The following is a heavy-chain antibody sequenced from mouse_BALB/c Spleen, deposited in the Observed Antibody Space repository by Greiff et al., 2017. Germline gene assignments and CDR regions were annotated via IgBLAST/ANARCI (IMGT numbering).Heavy chain of an antibody. CDR2: ISSGGGST. CDR1: GFAFSSYD. CDR3: GRLTVSYWYLDV. V-gene: IGHV5-12-1*01. Sequence: EVQRVESGGGLVKPGGSLKLSCAASGFAFSSYDMSWVRQTPEKRLEWVAYISSGGGSTYYPDTVKGRFTISRDNAKNTLYLQMSSLKAEDTAMYYCGRLTVSYWYLDVWGAGTTVTVSS. D-gene: IGHD4-1*01. J-gene: IGHJ1*01.